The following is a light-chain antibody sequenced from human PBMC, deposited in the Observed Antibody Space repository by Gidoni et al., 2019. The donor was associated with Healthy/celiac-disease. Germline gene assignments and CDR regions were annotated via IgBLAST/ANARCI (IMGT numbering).Light chain of an antibody. CDR1: QSISSY. J-gene: IGKJ4*01. Sequence: DIQMTQSPSSLSASVGDRVTITCRASQSISSYLNWYQQKPGKAPKLLIYAASSLQSGVPSRFSGSGSGTDFTITISSLQPEDFATYYCQQSYSTRVXFXGGTKVEIK. CDR2: AAS. V-gene: IGKV1-39*01. CDR3: QQSYSTRVX.